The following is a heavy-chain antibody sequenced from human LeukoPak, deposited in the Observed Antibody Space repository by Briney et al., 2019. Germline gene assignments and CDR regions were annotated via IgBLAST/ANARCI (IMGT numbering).Heavy chain of an antibody. D-gene: IGHD4-17*01. CDR2: ISYDGSNK. CDR3: AKGWNTVDY. V-gene: IGHV3-30*18. J-gene: IGHJ4*02. CDR1: GFTFSNFG. Sequence: GRSLRLSCAASGFTFSNFGMHWVRQAPGKGLEWVAVISYDGSNKHYADSVQGRFSISRDNYKNTLYLQMNSLRVEDMAVYYCAKGWNTVDYWGQGTLVTVSS.